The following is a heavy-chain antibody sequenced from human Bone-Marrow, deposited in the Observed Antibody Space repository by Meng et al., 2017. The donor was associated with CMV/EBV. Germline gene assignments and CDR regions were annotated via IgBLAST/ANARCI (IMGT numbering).Heavy chain of an antibody. CDR3: ARDHVTPSYQVLSQIFDY. D-gene: IGHD2-2*01. CDR2: ISGSGGST. J-gene: IGHJ4*02. V-gene: IGHV3-23*01. Sequence: GGSLRLSCTVSGGSTSSSSYYWGWIRQPPGKGLEWVSAISGSGGSTYYADSVKGRFTISRDNSKNTLYLQMNSLRAEDTAVYYCARDHVTPSYQVLSQIFDYWGQGTLVTVYS. CDR1: GGSTSSSSYY.